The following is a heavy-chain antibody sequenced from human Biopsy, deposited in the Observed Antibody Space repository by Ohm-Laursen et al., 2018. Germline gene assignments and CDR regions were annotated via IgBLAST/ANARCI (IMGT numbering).Heavy chain of an antibody. CDR1: GGTFSSFA. CDR3: ARGVSGTPYHNYGLDV. V-gene: IGHV1-69*13. CDR2: ILLIFHTT. J-gene: IGHJ6*02. D-gene: IGHD3-10*01. Sequence: GASVKVSCKASGGTFSSFAISWVRQAPGQGLEWMGGILLIFHTTSYAQKFQGRITITADEFPRTAYMELSSLRSEDTAVYYCARGVSGTPYHNYGLDVWGQGTTVTVSS.